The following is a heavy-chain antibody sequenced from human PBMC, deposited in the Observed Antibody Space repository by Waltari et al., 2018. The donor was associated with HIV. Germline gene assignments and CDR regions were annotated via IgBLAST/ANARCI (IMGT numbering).Heavy chain of an antibody. CDR1: GFTFSNAW. CDR3: TTAPTVAAEWELDY. D-gene: IGHD1-26*01. Sequence: EVQLVESGGGLVKPGGSLRLSCAASGFTFSNAWMSWVRQAPGKGLEWVGRIKSKTAGGTTDYAAPGKGRFTISRDDSKNTLYLQMNSLKTEDTAVYYCTTAPTVAAEWELDYWGQGTLVTVSS. CDR2: IKSKTAGGTT. J-gene: IGHJ4*02. V-gene: IGHV3-15*01.